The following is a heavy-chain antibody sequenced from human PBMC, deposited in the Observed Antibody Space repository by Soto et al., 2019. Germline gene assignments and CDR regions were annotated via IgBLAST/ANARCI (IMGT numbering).Heavy chain of an antibody. CDR2: ISSSSSTI. J-gene: IGHJ6*03. Sequence: EVQLVESGGGLVQPGGSLRLSCAASGFTFSSYSMNWVRQAPGKGLEWVSYISSSSSTIYYADSVKGRVTISRDNAKNSLYLQMNSLRAEDTAVYYCARDYREDYYGSGIPYYYYYYMDVWCKGTTVTVSS. V-gene: IGHV3-48*01. CDR1: GFTFSSYS. D-gene: IGHD3-10*01. CDR3: ARDYREDYYGSGIPYYYYYYMDV.